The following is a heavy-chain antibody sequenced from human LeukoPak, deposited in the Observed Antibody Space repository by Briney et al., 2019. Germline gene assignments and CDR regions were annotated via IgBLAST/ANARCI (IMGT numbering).Heavy chain of an antibody. CDR3: KPAVMGYYYYGMDV. CDR2: ISYDGSNK. D-gene: IGHD2-2*01. V-gene: IGHV3-30-3*01. J-gene: IGHJ6*02. Sequence: GGSLRLSCAASGFTFSSYAMHWVRQAPGKGLEWVAVISYDGSNKYYADSVKGRFTISRDTSKNTLYLQMNSLKTEDTAVYYCKPAVMGYYYYGMDVWGQGTTVTVSS. CDR1: GFTFSSYA.